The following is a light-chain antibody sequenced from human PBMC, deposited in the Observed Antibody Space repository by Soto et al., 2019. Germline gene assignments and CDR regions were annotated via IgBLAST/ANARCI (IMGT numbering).Light chain of an antibody. Sequence: IQMTQSPSSLSASVGDRVTITCRASESISSYLNWYQQKAGRAPKVLIYAASTLESGVPARFSGGGSGTEFTLTISSLQSEDFAVYYCQQYHSWPPITFGQGTRLEI. CDR1: ESISSY. CDR2: AAS. CDR3: QQYHSWPPIT. V-gene: IGKV1-39*01. J-gene: IGKJ5*01.